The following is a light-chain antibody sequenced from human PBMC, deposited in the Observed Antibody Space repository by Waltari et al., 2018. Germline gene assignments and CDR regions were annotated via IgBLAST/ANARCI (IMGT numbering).Light chain of an antibody. J-gene: IGKJ2*01. CDR2: SAS. V-gene: IGKV1-9*01. CDR3: QHLYSYPFT. CDR1: QVFSTY. Sequence: IQLTQSPSSLSASVGDRVTITCRASQVFSTYLAWYQQKPGKAPKLLIYSASSLQSGVPSRFGGSVSGTDFTLTISSLQAEDFATYYCQHLYSYPFTFGLGTKLEI.